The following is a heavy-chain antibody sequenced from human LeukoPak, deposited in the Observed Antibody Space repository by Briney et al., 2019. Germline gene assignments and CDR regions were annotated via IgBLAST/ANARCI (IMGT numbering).Heavy chain of an antibody. J-gene: IGHJ4*02. CDR3: ASDYYDFWSGYHIRTDY. CDR1: GFTFSSHG. D-gene: IGHD3-3*01. CDR2: IGDDGNVQ. V-gene: IGHV3-33*08. Sequence: GRSLRLSCAASGFTFSSHGMHWVRQAPGKGLEWVTVIGDDGNVQFYRDSVKGRFTISRDNSKNMLYLQMNSLRADDTAVYYCASDYYDFWSGYHIRTDYWGQGTLVTVSS.